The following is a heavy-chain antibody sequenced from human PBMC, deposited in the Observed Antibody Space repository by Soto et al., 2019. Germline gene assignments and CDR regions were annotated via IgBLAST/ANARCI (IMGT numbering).Heavy chain of an antibody. D-gene: IGHD3-22*01. V-gene: IGHV3-15*01. CDR3: TTNGGWITMIVVVSEDFDY. Sequence: GGSLRLSCAASGFTFSNAWMSWVRQAPGKGLEWVGRIKSKTDGGTTDYAAPVKGRFTISRDDSKNTLYLQMNSLKTEDTAVYYCTTNGGWITMIVVVSEDFDYWGQGTRVTVSS. CDR1: GFTFSNAW. J-gene: IGHJ4*02. CDR2: IKSKTDGGTT.